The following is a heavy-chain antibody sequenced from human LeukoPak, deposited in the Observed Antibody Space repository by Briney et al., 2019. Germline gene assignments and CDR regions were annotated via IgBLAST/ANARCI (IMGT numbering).Heavy chain of an antibody. V-gene: IGHV1-46*03. CDR1: GYTFTSYY. Sequence: ASVKVSCKASGYTFTSYYMHWVRQAPGQGLEWMGIINPSGGSTSYAQKFQGRVTMTRDTSTSTVYMELSSLRSEDTAVYYRARARGRYCSSTSCYTDYMDVWAKGPRSPSP. CDR2: INPSGGST. J-gene: IGHJ6*03. CDR3: ARARGRYCSSTSCYTDYMDV. D-gene: IGHD2-2*02.